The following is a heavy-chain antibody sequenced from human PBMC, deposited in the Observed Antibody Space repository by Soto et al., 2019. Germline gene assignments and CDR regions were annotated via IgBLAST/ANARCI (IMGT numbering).Heavy chain of an antibody. V-gene: IGHV4-59*01. D-gene: IGHD5-18*01. J-gene: IGHJ4*02. Sequence: ETLSLTCTVSGGSISNYYWSWIRQPPGKGLEWIGYIYSSGSTHYNPSLQSRVTISIDTSKNQVSLKVNSVTAADTAVYYCARDHPHSYGVYYFDYWGQGTPVTVAS. CDR1: GGSISNYY. CDR3: ARDHPHSYGVYYFDY. CDR2: IYSSGST.